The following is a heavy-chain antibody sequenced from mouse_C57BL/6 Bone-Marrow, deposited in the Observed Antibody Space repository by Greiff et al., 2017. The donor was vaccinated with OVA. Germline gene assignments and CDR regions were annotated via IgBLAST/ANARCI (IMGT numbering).Heavy chain of an antibody. CDR3: TRIYY. J-gene: IGHJ2*01. V-gene: IGHV14-4*01. CDR2: IDPENGDT. CDR1: GFNIKDDY. Sequence: EVKLMESGAELVRPGASVKLSCTASGFNIKDDYMHWVKQRPEQGLEWIGWIDPENGDTEYASKFQGKATIPADTSSNTAYLQLSSLTSEDTAVYYCTRIYYWGQGTTLTVSS.